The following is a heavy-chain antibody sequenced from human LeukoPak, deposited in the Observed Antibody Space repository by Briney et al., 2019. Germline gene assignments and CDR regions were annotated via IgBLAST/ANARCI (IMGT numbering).Heavy chain of an antibody. J-gene: IGHJ4*02. CDR2: ISGSGGTT. CDR3: VRDRDWGFDY. V-gene: IGHV3-23*01. D-gene: IGHD3/OR15-3a*01. Sequence: PGGSLRLSCGVSGLTFSSYAMTWVRQAPGKWLEWVSVISGSGGTTYYADSVKGRFTLSRDNSKNTLYLQMNSLRAEDTAVYYCVRDRDWGFDYWGQGTLVTVSS. CDR1: GLTFSSYA.